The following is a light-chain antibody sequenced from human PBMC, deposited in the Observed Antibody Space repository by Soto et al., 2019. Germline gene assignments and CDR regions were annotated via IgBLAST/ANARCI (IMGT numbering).Light chain of an antibody. CDR1: QSVSSKY. V-gene: IGKV3-11*01. J-gene: IGKJ3*01. CDR3: QQRSNWPPLFT. Sequence: EIVLTQSPGTLSLSPGERATLSCRASQSVSSKYLAWYQQKPGQAPRLLIYDASNRATGIPARFSGSGSGTDFTLTISSLEPEDFAVYYCQQRSNWPPLFTFGPGTKVDIK. CDR2: DAS.